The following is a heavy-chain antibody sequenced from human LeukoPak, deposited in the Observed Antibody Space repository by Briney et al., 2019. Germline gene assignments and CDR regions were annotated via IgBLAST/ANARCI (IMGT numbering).Heavy chain of an antibody. J-gene: IGHJ4*02. D-gene: IGHD3-10*01. Sequence: GASVKVSCKASGYSFSGYYIQWLRQAPGLGPEWMGWMYPKSGDTSYAQKFQGRVTMTRDPSLRTAYMELNKLTSDDSAIYFCARVPGSPKNNFDYWGQGTLVTVSP. V-gene: IGHV1-2*02. CDR2: MYPKSGDT. CDR3: ARVPGSPKNNFDY. CDR1: GYSFSGYY.